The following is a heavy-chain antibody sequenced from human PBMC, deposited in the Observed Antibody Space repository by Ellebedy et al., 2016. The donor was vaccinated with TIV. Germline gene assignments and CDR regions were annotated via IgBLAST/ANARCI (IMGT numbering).Heavy chain of an antibody. CDR1: GFTFSSYS. V-gene: IGHV3-21*04. J-gene: IGHJ6*02. CDR2: ISSDTTYI. CDR3: AIVGVAATRNYYYGMDV. Sequence: GESLKISCAASGFTFSSYSMNWVRQAPGKGLEWVSSISSDTTYIYYADSVQGRFTISRDNAKNTLYLQMNSLRAEDTAVYYCAIVGVAATRNYYYGMDVWGQGTTVTVSS. D-gene: IGHD2-15*01.